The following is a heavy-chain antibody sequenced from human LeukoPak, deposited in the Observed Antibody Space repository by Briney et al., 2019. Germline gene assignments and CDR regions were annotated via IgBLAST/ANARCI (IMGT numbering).Heavy chain of an antibody. D-gene: IGHD5-18*01. CDR2: IYTSGST. CDR3: ARDSADTAMAPGY. Sequence: SETLSLTCTVSGGSISSGSYYWSWIRQPAGKGLEWIGRIYTSGSTNYNPSLKSRVTISVDTSKNQFSLKLSSVTAADTAVYYCARDSADTAMAPGYWGQGTLVTVSS. V-gene: IGHV4-61*02. CDR1: GGSISSGSYY. J-gene: IGHJ4*02.